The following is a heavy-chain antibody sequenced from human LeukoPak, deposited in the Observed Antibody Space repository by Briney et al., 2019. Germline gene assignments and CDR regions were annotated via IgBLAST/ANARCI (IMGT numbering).Heavy chain of an antibody. CDR3: ARDPDYDDYGATGAFDI. V-gene: IGHV3-74*01. J-gene: IGHJ3*02. CDR1: GFTFRSYW. CDR2: INSDGSST. Sequence: GGSLRLSCAASGFTFRSYWMHWVRQAPGKGLGWVSRINSDGSSTSYADSVKGRFTISRDNAKNTLYLQMNSLRAEDTAVYYCARDPDYDDYGATGAFDIWGQGTMVTVSS. D-gene: IGHD4-17*01.